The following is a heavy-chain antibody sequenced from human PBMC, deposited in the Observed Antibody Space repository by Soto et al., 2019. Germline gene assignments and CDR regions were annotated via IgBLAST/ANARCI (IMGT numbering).Heavy chain of an antibody. CDR2: ISGSGGTT. CDR3: AKFFVFLWGSSGCPWFFHF. V-gene: IGHV3-23*01. J-gene: IGHJ4*02. CDR1: GFTFSSYA. D-gene: IGHD6-25*01. Sequence: GGSLRLSCAASGFTFSSYAMSWARQAPGKGLDGVSAISGSGGTTYYADSVKGRFTISRDSSKNTLYLQMYTLRAEDTAVYYCAKFFVFLWGSSGCPWFFHFCGQGSLVPVSS.